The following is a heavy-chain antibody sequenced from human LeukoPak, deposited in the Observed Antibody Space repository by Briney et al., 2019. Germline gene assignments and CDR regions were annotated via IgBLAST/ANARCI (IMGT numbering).Heavy chain of an antibody. CDR1: GGSINFYY. CDR3: ARAPRATMVRGVPFDS. D-gene: IGHD3-10*01. Sequence: PETLSLTCTVSGGSINFYYWTWIRQPPGKGLEWIGEINHSGSTKYNPSLKSRVTISVDTSRNQFSLKLSSVTAADTAVYYCARAPRATMVRGVPFDSWGQGTLVTVSS. J-gene: IGHJ4*02. CDR2: INHSGST. V-gene: IGHV4-34*01.